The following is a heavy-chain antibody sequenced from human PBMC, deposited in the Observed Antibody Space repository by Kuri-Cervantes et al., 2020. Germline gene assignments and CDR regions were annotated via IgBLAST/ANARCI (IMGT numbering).Heavy chain of an antibody. V-gene: IGHV3-30-3*01. CDR1: GFTFSIYA. D-gene: IGHD3-22*01. CDR2: ISDGGGNA. Sequence: GGSLRLSCAASGFTFSIYALHWVRQAPGKGLEWVAIISDGGGNAYYADSVKGRFTISRDDSENTLYLRMNSLRAEDTAVYYCASTYYDSSGYSYFDYWGQGTLVTVSS. J-gene: IGHJ4*02. CDR3: ASTYYDSSGYSYFDY.